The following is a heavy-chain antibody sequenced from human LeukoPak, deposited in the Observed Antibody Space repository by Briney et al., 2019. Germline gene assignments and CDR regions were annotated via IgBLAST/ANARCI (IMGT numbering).Heavy chain of an antibody. J-gene: IGHJ5*02. CDR3: ARIMGRGYCISTSCRGDWFDP. D-gene: IGHD2-2*01. CDR1: GGSISRSNW. V-gene: IGHV4-4*02. Sequence: SETLSLTCAVSGGSISRSNWWSWVRQPPGKGLEWIGEIYHCGSTNYNPSLKSRVTISVDKSKNQFSLKLSSVTAADTAVYYCARIMGRGYCISTSCRGDWFDPWGQGTLVTVSS. CDR2: IYHCGST.